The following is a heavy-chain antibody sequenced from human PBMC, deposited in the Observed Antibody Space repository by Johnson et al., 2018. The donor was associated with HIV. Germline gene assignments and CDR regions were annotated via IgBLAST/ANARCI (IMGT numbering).Heavy chain of an antibody. CDR3: FDT. V-gene: IGHV3-7*01. CDR1: GFTFRSYW. J-gene: IGHJ3*02. Sequence: MLLVESGGGLVQPGGSLRLSCAVSGFTFRSYWMTWVRQAPGKGLEWVTNIKQDGSEKYYVDSVKGRLTISRDNAKNSLYLQMNSLGLQFLEWPDAFDTWGQGTMVTVSS. CDR2: IKQDGSEK. D-gene: IGHD3-3*01.